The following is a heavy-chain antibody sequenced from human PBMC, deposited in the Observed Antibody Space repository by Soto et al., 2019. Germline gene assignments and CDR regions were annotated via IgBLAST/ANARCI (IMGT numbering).Heavy chain of an antibody. D-gene: IGHD1-26*01. J-gene: IGHJ4*02. Sequence: EVQLLESGGGLAQPGGSLRLSCVGSGFAFSTYDMTWVRQAPGQGLEWVSGMSARSSRTYYADSVKGRFTISRDNSKNTLYLQMSSLRVEDTAVYYCVKDYGELAFDYWGQGTQVTVSS. CDR3: VKDYGELAFDY. CDR2: MSARSSRT. V-gene: IGHV3-23*01. CDR1: GFAFSTYD.